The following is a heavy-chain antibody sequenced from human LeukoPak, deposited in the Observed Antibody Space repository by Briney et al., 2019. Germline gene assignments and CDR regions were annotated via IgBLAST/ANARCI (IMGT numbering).Heavy chain of an antibody. D-gene: IGHD2/OR15-2a*01. Sequence: RPSETMSLTCAVYGGSFSGYYWSWIRQPPGKGLEWIGEINHSGSTNYNPSLKSRVTISVDTSKNQFSLKLSSVTAADTAVYYCAYFQNDAFDIWGQGTMVTVSS. CDR3: AYFQNDAFDI. CDR2: INHSGST. J-gene: IGHJ3*02. CDR1: GGSFSGYY. V-gene: IGHV4-34*01.